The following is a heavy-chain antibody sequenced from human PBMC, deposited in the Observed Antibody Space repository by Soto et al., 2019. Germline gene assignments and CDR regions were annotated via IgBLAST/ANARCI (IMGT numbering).Heavy chain of an antibody. Sequence: VAVISYDGSNKYYADSVKGRFTISRDNSKNTLYLQMNSLRAEDTAVYYCARGRGYCSGGSCYEADYWGQGTLVTVSS. CDR2: ISYDGSNK. CDR3: ARGRGYCSGGSCYEADY. V-gene: IGHV3-30-3*01. J-gene: IGHJ4*02. D-gene: IGHD2-15*01.